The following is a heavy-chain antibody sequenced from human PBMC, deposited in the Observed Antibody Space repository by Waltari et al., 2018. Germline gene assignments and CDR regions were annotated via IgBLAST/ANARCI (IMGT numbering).Heavy chain of an antibody. CDR2: IHPSGII. D-gene: IGHD2-21*02. Sequence: QVQLQQWGAGLLKPSETLSLTCGFYGGSFSDYYWNWIPQPPGKGLEWIGEIHPSGIINYNPSLKSRVTMSADTSKNQFSLKLSSVTAADTAVYYCARGSDHAKTGYWGQGILVTVSS. V-gene: IGHV4-34*01. CDR1: GGSFSDYY. CDR3: ARGSDHAKTGY. J-gene: IGHJ4*02.